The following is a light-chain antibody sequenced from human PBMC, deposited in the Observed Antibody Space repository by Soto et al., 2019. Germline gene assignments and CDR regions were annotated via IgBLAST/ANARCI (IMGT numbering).Light chain of an antibody. CDR2: VNSDGSH. J-gene: IGLJ3*02. CDR3: QTWATGIDWV. Sequence: QSVLTQSPSASASLGASVKLTCTLSSGQSSYAIAWHQLQPEKGPRFLMKVNSDGSHTKGDEVPDRFSGSSSGTERYLTISSLQSEDEADFYCQTWATGIDWVFGGGTKLTVL. V-gene: IGLV4-69*01. CDR1: SGQSSYA.